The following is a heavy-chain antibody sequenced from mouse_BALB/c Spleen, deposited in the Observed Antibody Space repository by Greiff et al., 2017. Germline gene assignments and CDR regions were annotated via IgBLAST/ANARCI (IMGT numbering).Heavy chain of an antibody. CDR1: GYTFTSYW. J-gene: IGHJ4*01. V-gene: IGHV1-69*02. D-gene: IGHD1-1*01. Sequence: QVQLQQPGAELVKPGASVNLSCKASGYTFTSYWMHWVKQRPGQGLEWIGEIDPSDSYTNYNQKFKGKATLTVDKSSSTAYMQLSSLTSEDSAVYYCARSGTTLNYAMDYWGQGTSVTVSS. CDR3: ARSGTTLNYAMDY. CDR2: IDPSDSYT.